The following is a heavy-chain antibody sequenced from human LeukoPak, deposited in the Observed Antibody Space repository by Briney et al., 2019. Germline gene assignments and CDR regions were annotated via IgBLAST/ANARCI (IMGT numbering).Heavy chain of an antibody. CDR3: AKGSSAGRPYYFDY. CDR2: IDGSGGNT. Sequence: GGSLRLSCAASGFTFNSYAMSWVRQGPGKGLEWVSAIDGSGGNTYYADSVKGRFTISRDNSKNTLYLQMNSLRAEDTAMYYCAKGSSAGRPYYFDYWGQGTLVTVSS. D-gene: IGHD3-10*01. V-gene: IGHV3-23*01. CDR1: GFTFNSYA. J-gene: IGHJ4*02.